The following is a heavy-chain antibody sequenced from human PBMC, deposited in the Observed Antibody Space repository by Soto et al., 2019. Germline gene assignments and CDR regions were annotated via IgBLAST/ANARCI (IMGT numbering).Heavy chain of an antibody. Sequence: QVQLQESGPGLVKPSQTLSLTCTVSGGSISSGGYYWSWIRQHPGKGLEWIGYIYYSGSTHYNPSLQRRVTLRVDPSKNQFSLKLSSVTAADTAVYYCARGRIVPFDIWGQGTMVTVSS. CDR1: GGSISSGGYY. D-gene: IGHD2-2*01. V-gene: IGHV4-31*03. CDR2: IYYSGST. CDR3: ARGRIVPFDI. J-gene: IGHJ3*02.